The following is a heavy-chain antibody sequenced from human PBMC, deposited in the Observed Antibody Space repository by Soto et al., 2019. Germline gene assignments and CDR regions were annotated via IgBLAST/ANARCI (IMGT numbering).Heavy chain of an antibody. V-gene: IGHV4-4*07. J-gene: IGHJ5*02. CDR2: IYATGST. CDR3: VRDGTKNLRDRFDP. Sequence: QVVLQESGPGVVKPSYTLSLTCNVSCASLSGYDWSWIRQPPGKGLEWIGLIYATGSTDYNPSLKSRITMSVDMSKKEFSLTLRSVTAADTAIYYFVRDGTKNLRDRFDPCGRGILVTVSS. D-gene: IGHD1-1*01. CDR1: CASLSGYD.